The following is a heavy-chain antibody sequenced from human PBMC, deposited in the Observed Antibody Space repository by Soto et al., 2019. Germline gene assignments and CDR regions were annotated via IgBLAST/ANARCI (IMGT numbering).Heavy chain of an antibody. CDR3: ARLNGYCISTNCHGYYGMDV. D-gene: IGHD2-2*03. CDR1: GGFVSSSSYS. V-gene: IGHV4-39*01. Sequence: SETLSLSCSVSGGFVSSSSYSWGWIRQSPGKGLEWIGTIYSSENTYYNPSLLSRVTISVDTSKNEFSLRLSSVTAADTAVYYCARLNGYCISTNCHGYYGMDVWGQGTTVTVS. J-gene: IGHJ6*02. CDR2: IYSSENT.